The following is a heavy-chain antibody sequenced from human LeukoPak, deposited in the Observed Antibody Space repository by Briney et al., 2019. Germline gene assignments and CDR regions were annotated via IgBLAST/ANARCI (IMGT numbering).Heavy chain of an antibody. CDR2: INPNSGDT. J-gene: IGHJ3*02. Sequence: ASVKVSCKASGYTFTGYYIHWVRQTPGQGLEWVGWINPNSGDTHSAQNFQGRVTMTRDTSISTASMDLSRLRSDDTAVYYCARAPKNDAYDIWGRGTMVTVSS. V-gene: IGHV1-2*02. CDR1: GYTFTGYY. CDR3: ARAPKNDAYDI.